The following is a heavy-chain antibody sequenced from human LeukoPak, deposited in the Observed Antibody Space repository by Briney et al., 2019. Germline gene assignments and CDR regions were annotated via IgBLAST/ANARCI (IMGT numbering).Heavy chain of an antibody. V-gene: IGHV4-30-2*01. CDR1: GGSNSSGGYY. J-gene: IGHJ4*02. CDR3: ARGNIVVATLEHIYYFDY. D-gene: IGHD2-21*02. CDR2: IYHSGST. Sequence: PSQTLSLTCTVSGGSNSSGGYYWSWIRQPPGKGLEWIGYIYHSGSTYYNPSLKSRVTISVDTSKNQFSLKLSSVTAADTAVYYCARGNIVVATLEHIYYFDYWGQGTLVTVSS.